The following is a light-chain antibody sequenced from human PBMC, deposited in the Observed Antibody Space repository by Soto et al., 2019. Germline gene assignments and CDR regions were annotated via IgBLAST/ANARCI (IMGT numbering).Light chain of an antibody. J-gene: IGKJ5*01. CDR3: QQEYT. CDR2: DAS. CDR1: QSVSIY. Sequence: EIVLAQSPATLSFSPGERATLSCRASQSVSIYLAWYQQKPGQAPRLLIYDASNRATGIPARFSGSGSGTDFTLTISSLQPDDFATYYCQQEYTFGRGTRLEIK. V-gene: IGKV3-11*01.